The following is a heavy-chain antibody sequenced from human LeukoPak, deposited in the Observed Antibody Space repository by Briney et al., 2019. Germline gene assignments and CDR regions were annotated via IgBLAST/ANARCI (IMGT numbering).Heavy chain of an antibody. V-gene: IGHV4-38-2*02. CDR1: DYSIRNGYY. CDR2: IYCSGST. CDR3: ARVPHGETTFGVVLYHFDP. J-gene: IGHJ5*02. D-gene: IGHD3-3*01. Sequence: SETLSLTCTVSDYSIRNGYYWGWIRQPPGKGLEWIGNIYCSGSTFYNPSLKSRVTISVDTSKNQFSLMLNSVTAADTAVYYCARVPHGETTFGVVLYHFDPWGQGTLVTVSS.